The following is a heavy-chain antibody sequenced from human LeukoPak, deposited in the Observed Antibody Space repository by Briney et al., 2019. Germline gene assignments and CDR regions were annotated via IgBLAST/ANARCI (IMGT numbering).Heavy chain of an antibody. CDR2: IYPGDSDT. V-gene: IGHV5-51*01. CDR3: PRRPPYRYCGSPSGPTWSDP. D-gene: IGHD2-2*01. CDR1: GYSFTNYW. Sequence: GESLKISCKGSGYSFTNYWIAWVRQMPGKGLEWMGIIYPGDSDTRYRPSFQDQVTISADKSISTAYLQWSSLRASDTAMYYCPRRPPYRYCGSPSGPTWSDPWGQGTLVTVSS. J-gene: IGHJ5*02.